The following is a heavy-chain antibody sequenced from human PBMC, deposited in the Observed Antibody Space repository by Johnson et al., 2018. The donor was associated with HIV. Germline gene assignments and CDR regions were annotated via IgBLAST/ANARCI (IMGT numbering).Heavy chain of an antibody. CDR2: ISYDGSDK. V-gene: IGHV3-30*04. J-gene: IGHJ3*02. CDR3: ARDQAVAGGEAFDI. CDR1: GFTFSSYA. Sequence: QVQLVESGGGVVQPGRSLRLSCAASGFTFSSYAMHWVRQAPGKGLEWVAVISYDGSDKYYADSVKGRITISRDNSKNTLYLQMNSLRAEDTAVYYCARDQAVAGGEAFDIWGQGTMVTVSS. D-gene: IGHD6-13*01.